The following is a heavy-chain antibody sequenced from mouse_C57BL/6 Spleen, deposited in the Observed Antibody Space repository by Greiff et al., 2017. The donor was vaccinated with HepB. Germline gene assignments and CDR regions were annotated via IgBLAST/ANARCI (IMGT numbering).Heavy chain of an antibody. CDR3: ARDYPFDY. J-gene: IGHJ2*01. V-gene: IGHV1-82*01. CDR1: GYAFSSSW. CDR2: IYPGDGDT. Sequence: VKLQESGPELVKPGASVKISCKASGYAFSSSWMNWVKQRPGKGLEWIGRIYPGDGDTNYNGKFKGKATLTADKSSSTAYMQLSSLTSEDSAVYFCARDYPFDYWGQGTTLTVSS. D-gene: IGHD5-5*01.